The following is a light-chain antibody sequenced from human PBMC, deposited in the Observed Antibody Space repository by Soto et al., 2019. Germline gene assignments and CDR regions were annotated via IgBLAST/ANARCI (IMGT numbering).Light chain of an antibody. CDR2: AAS. V-gene: IGKV1-39*01. CDR1: QSISSY. J-gene: IGKJ5*01. CDR3: QQSYSTPIT. Sequence: DIQMTQSPSSLSASVGARVTITCRASQSISSYLNWYQQKPGKAPKLLIYAASSLQSGVPSRFSGSGSGTDFTLTISSLQPEDFATYYCQQSYSTPITFGQGTGLEI.